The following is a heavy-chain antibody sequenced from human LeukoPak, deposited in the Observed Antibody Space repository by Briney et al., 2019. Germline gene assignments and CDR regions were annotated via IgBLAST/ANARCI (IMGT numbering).Heavy chain of an antibody. V-gene: IGHV3-23*01. CDR3: ARGDAAMFMDY. D-gene: IGHD5-18*01. J-gene: IGHJ4*02. CDR2: VSDTDRT. Sequence: PGGSLRLSCAASGFTFSSYAMSWVRQAPGKGLEWVSTVSDTDRTYYADSVKGRFTISRDNSKNTLFLQMNSLRAEDTALYYCARGDAAMFMDYWGQGTLVTVSS. CDR1: GFTFSSYA.